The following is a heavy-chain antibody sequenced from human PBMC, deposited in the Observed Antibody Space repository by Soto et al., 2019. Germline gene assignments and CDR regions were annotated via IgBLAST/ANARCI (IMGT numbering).Heavy chain of an antibody. V-gene: IGHV1-18*01. CDR3: ARDGVNVADREPFDY. Sequence: ASVKVSCKASGYTFTSYGISWVRQASGQGLEWMGWISAYNGNTNYAQKLQGRVTMTTDTSTSTAYMELRSLRSDDTAVYYCARDGVNVADREPFDYGSRGTLVTVSS. CDR1: GYTFTSYG. CDR2: ISAYNGNT. J-gene: IGHJ4*02. D-gene: IGHD6-6*01.